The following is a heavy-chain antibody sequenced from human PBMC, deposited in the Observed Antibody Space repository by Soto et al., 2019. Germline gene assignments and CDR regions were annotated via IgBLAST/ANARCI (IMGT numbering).Heavy chain of an antibody. CDR1: GFTFSMYW. Sequence: VGSLRLSCAASGFTFSMYWMHWVRQVPGKGPEWVSRINDDGSSTNYADSVKGRFTISRDNAKNTLYLQMNDLRAEDTAVYYCTRGPRSTSTGTGAFWGQGTLVTVSS. CDR2: INDDGSST. J-gene: IGHJ4*02. CDR3: TRGPRSTSTGTGAF. V-gene: IGHV3-74*01. D-gene: IGHD1-1*01.